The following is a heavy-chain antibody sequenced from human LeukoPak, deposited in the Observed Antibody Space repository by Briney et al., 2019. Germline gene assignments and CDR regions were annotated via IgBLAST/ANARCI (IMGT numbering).Heavy chain of an antibody. CDR1: GYTFTDYY. D-gene: IGHD3-9*01. CDR2: INPNSGGT. V-gene: IGHV1-2*02. Sequence: ASVNVSCKASGYTFTDYYMHWVRQAPGQGLEWMGWINPNSGGTNFAQKFQGRVTMTRDTSISTAYMELSRLRSDDTAVYYCARECYDILTGQSEFFQHWGQGTLVTVSS. CDR3: ARECYDILTGQSEFFQH. J-gene: IGHJ1*01.